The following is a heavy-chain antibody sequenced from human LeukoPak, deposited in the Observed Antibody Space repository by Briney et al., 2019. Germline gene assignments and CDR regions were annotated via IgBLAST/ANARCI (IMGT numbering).Heavy chain of an antibody. CDR2: IYYSGST. V-gene: IGHV4-30-4*08. J-gene: IGHJ2*01. Sequence: PSQTLSLTCTVSGGSISSGDYYWSWIRQPPGKGLEWIGYIYYSGSTYYNPSLKSRVTISVDTSKNQFSLKLSSVTAADTAVYYCARAMTTVRRWDPPRYFDLWGRGTLVTVSS. CDR3: ARAMTTVRRWDPPRYFDL. D-gene: IGHD4-11*01. CDR1: GGSISSGDYY.